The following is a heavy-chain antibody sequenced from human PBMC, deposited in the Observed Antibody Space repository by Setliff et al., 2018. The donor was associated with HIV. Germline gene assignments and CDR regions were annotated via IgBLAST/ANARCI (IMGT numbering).Heavy chain of an antibody. CDR1: EYSFVSHG. D-gene: IGHD2-2*01. CDR2: IRGSGADA. J-gene: IGHJ6*03. V-gene: IGHV1-18*01. Sequence: ASVKVSCKTSEYSFVSHGMSWVRQAPGQGLEWMGWIRGSGADAKYAENLQGRVTLTMDISSSTGYMELRNLRSDDTAVYFCARVGDIVVPPASYYYMDVWGTGTTVTVSS. CDR3: ARVGDIVVPPASYYYMDV.